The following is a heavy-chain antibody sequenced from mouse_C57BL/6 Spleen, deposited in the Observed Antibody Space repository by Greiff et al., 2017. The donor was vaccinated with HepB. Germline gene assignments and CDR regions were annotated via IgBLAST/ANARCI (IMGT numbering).Heavy chain of an antibody. CDR2: ISSGGSYT. V-gene: IGHV5-6*02. Sequence: DVKLVESGGDLVKPGGSLKLSCAASGFTFSSYGMSWVRQTPDKRLEWVATISSGGSYTYYPDSVKGRFTISRDNAKNTLYLQMSSLKSEDTAMYYCARQRGYGYDDYAMDYWGQGTSVTVSS. D-gene: IGHD2-2*01. J-gene: IGHJ4*01. CDR1: GFTFSSYG. CDR3: ARQRGYGYDDYAMDY.